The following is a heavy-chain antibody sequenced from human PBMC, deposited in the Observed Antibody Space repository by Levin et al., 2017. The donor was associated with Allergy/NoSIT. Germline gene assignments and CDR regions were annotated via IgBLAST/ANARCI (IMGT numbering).Heavy chain of an antibody. CDR3: ARPIAVAGMHFDP. V-gene: IGHV3-49*03. CDR1: GFTFVDYA. D-gene: IGHD6-19*01. J-gene: IGHJ5*02. Sequence: GGSLRLSCNASGFTFVDYAVGWFRQAPGKGLEWVGFIRANPHGGTTEYSASVKGRFTLSRDDSKSVAYLQMNSLTTEDTAVYYGARPIAVAGMHFDPWGQGTLVTVSS. CDR2: IRANPHGGTT.